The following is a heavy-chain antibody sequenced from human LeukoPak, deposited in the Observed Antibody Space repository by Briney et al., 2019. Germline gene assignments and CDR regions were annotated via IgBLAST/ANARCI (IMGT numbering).Heavy chain of an antibody. CDR3: ARHLPYSSSWYIGYYYYGMDV. V-gene: IGHV1-8*01. Sequence: ASVKVSCKASGYTFTSYDINRLRQATGQGLEWMGWMNPNSCNTGYAQKFQGRVTMTRNTSISTAYMELSSLRSEDTAVYYCARHLPYSSSWYIGYYYYGMDVWGQGTTVTVSS. CDR1: GYTFTSYD. CDR2: MNPNSCNT. J-gene: IGHJ6*02. D-gene: IGHD6-13*01.